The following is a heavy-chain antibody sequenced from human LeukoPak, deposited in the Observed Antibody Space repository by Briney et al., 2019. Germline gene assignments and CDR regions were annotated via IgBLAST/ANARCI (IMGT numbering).Heavy chain of an antibody. Sequence: PGRSLRLSCAASGFTFSSYGMHWVRRAPGKGLEWVAVIWYDGSKKYFSDSVKGRFTISRDNSKNTLYLQMNSLRAEDTAVYYCVKDSDLAVVPAAVDYWGQGTLVIVSS. D-gene: IGHD2-2*01. CDR2: IWYDGSKK. J-gene: IGHJ4*02. V-gene: IGHV3-33*06. CDR1: GFTFSSYG. CDR3: VKDSDLAVVPAAVDY.